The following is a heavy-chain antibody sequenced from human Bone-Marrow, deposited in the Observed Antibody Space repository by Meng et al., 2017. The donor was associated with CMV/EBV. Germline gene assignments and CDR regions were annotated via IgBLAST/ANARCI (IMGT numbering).Heavy chain of an antibody. Sequence: QVQLVRSGAVVKKPGASVKVSGKGAGYTFLGYYMHGVRQAPGQGLEWMGWINPNSGGTNNEQKLQGRVTMTRDTSISTAYMKLSRLRSDDTAVYYCARAHCSSTSCLIDYWGQGTLVTVSS. CDR3: ARAHCSSTSCLIDY. CDR1: GYTFLGYY. CDR2: INPNSGGT. V-gene: IGHV1-2*02. J-gene: IGHJ4*02. D-gene: IGHD2-2*01.